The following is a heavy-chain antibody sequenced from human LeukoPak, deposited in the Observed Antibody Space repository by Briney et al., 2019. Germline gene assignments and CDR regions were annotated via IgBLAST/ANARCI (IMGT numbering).Heavy chain of an antibody. V-gene: IGHV3-74*01. Sequence: GWSLRLSCAASGFTFSSYWMHWVRHAPGEGLVWVSRINTDGSSTSYADSVKGRFTISRDNAKNTLYLQMNSLRAEDTAVYYCASLLGATNWVDYWGQGTLVTVSS. CDR3: ASLLGATNWVDY. CDR2: INTDGSST. D-gene: IGHD1-26*01. J-gene: IGHJ4*02. CDR1: GFTFSSYW.